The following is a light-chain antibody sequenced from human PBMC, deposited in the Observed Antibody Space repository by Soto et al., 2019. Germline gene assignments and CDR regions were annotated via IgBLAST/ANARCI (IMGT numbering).Light chain of an antibody. J-gene: IGLJ1*01. CDR2: EVS. CDR3: SSYTSSSTAIV. Sequence: QSALTQPASVSGSPGQSMTISCTGTSSDVGGYDYVSWYQQHPGKAPKLMIYEVSNRPSGVSNRFSGSKSGNTASLTISGLQAEDEADYYCSSYTSSSTAIVFGTGTKVTVL. CDR1: SSDVGGYDY. V-gene: IGLV2-14*01.